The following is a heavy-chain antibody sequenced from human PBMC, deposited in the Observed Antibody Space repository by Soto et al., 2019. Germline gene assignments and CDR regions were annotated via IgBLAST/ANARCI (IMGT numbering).Heavy chain of an antibody. CDR3: ARGEGILLYYYYGMDV. CDR2: INPNSGGT. Sequence: ASVKVSCKASGYTFTGYYMHWVRQAPGQGLEWMGWINPNSGGTNYAQKFQGWVTMTRDTSISTAYMELSRLRSDDTAVYYCARGEGILLYYYYGMDVWGQGTTVTVSS. CDR1: GYTFTGYY. J-gene: IGHJ6*02. D-gene: IGHD3-10*01. V-gene: IGHV1-2*04.